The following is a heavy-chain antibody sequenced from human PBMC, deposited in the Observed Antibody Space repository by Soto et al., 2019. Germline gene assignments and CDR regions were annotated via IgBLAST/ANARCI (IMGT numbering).Heavy chain of an antibody. D-gene: IGHD3-22*01. Sequence: SETLSLTCTVPGGSISSYYWSWIRQPPGKGLEWIGYIYYSGSTNYNPSLKSRVTISVDTSKNQSSLKLSSVTAADTAVYYCARELWGSSGYSRENWFDPWGQGTLVTVSS. CDR3: ARELWGSSGYSRENWFDP. J-gene: IGHJ5*02. CDR2: IYYSGST. V-gene: IGHV4-59*01. CDR1: GGSISSYY.